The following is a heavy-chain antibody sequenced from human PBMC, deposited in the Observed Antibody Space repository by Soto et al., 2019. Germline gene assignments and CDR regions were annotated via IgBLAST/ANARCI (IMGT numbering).Heavy chain of an antibody. Sequence: SETLSLTCAVSGYPISSGYYWGWIRLPPGKGLEWIGSIYHSGTTYYNPSLKSRVTISLDTSKNQFSLQLSSVTAADTAVYYCARVISSRDEYFDYWGQGTVVTVSS. CDR2: IYHSGTT. V-gene: IGHV4-38-2*01. CDR1: GYPISSGYY. D-gene: IGHD2-2*01. CDR3: ARVISSRDEYFDY. J-gene: IGHJ4*02.